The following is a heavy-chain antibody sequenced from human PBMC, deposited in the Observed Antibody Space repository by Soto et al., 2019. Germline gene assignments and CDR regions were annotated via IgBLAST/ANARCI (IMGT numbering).Heavy chain of an antibody. CDR1: GFTFSSYP. CDR2: ISGSGSNP. Sequence: EVQVLESGGGLVQPGGSLRLSCAASGFTFSSYPLSWFRQPPGQGLEWVSAISGSGSNPYYADSVKGRFTISRDNSKNTLYLQMNSLRAEDTALYYCAKTASMTIRDGFDHWGQGTLVTVSS. V-gene: IGHV3-23*01. J-gene: IGHJ4*02. CDR3: AKTASMTIRDGFDH. D-gene: IGHD4-17*01.